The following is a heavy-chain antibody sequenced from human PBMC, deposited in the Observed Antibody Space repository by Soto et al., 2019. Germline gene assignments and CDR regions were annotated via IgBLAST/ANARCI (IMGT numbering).Heavy chain of an antibody. CDR1: GFTFSSYS. V-gene: IGHV3-21*01. CDR3: ARDLRVSGYYYYGMDV. D-gene: IGHD3-10*01. J-gene: IGHJ6*02. Sequence: VGSLRLSCAASGFTFSSYSMNWVRQAPGKGLEWVSSISSSSSYIYYADSVKGRFTISRDNAKNSLYLQMNSLRAEDTAVYYCARDLRVSGYYYYGMDVWGQGTTVTVSS. CDR2: ISSSSSYI.